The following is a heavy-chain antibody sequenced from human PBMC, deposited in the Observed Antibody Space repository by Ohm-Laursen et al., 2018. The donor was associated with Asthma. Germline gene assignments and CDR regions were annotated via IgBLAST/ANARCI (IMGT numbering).Heavy chain of an antibody. CDR1: GFTFRIYW. Sequence: SLRLSCAASGFTFRIYWMNWVRQAPGKGLEWVAGVSANSGKTRYADSVKGRFTISRDNPKNILYLQMNSLRADDTAVYFCAKDVFAGPNVVVVTAADCWGQGTLVTVSA. CDR2: VSANSGKT. D-gene: IGHD2-21*02. V-gene: IGHV3-23*01. J-gene: IGHJ4*02. CDR3: AKDVFAGPNVVVVTAADC.